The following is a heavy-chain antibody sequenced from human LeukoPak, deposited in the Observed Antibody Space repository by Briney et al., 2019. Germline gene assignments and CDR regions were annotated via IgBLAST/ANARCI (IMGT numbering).Heavy chain of an antibody. V-gene: IGHV3-73*01. CDR2: IRSKANSYAT. CDR1: GFTFSGSA. J-gene: IGHJ6*03. Sequence: GRSLRLSCAASGFTFSGSAMHWVRQASGKGLEWVGRIRSKANSYATAYAASVKGRFTISRDDSKNTAYLQMNSLKTEDTAVYYCTRVGYCSSTSCRDEYYYYMDVWGKGTTVTVSS. D-gene: IGHD2-2*01. CDR3: TRVGYCSSTSCRDEYYYYMDV.